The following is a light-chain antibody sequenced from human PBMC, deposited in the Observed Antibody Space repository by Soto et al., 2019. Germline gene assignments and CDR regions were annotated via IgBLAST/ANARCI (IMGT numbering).Light chain of an antibody. J-gene: IGLJ2*01. Sequence: QSALTQPASVSGSPGQSITISCTGTSSDVGAYNYVSWYQQHPDKAPKLMIYEVSDRPSGISNRFSGSKSGNTASLTISGIQAEDEADYYCSSYTTTATVVFGGGTKLTVL. CDR1: SSDVGAYNY. CDR3: SSYTTTATVV. V-gene: IGLV2-14*01. CDR2: EVS.